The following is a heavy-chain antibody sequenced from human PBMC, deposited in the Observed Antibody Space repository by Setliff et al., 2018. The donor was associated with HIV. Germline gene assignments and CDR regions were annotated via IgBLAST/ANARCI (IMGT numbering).Heavy chain of an antibody. V-gene: IGHV7-4-1*02. CDR3: ARDSVVVTAIAFLDAFDI. D-gene: IGHD2-21*02. Sequence: ASVKVSCKASGYSFTSYAMNWVRQAPGQGLEWMGWINTNTGNPTYAQGFTGRFAFSLDTSVSTAYLQISSLKAEDTAVYYCARDSVVVTAIAFLDAFDIWGQGTMGTVS. J-gene: IGHJ3*02. CDR2: INTNTGNP. CDR1: GYSFTSYA.